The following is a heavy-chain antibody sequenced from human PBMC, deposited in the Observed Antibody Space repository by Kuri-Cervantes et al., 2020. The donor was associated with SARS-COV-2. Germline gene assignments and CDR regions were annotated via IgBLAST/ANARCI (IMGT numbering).Heavy chain of an antibody. CDR1: GVSVSHGTYS. CDR2: LDTSGTT. CDR3: GRVSWLPLWRRYSDS. Sequence: SETLSLTCTVSGVSVSHGTYSWSWLRQPAGRGLEWIGHLDTSGTTTYNPSLETRVTISLDTSKNHVSLRLTSATAADTAVYYCGRVSWLPLWRRYSDSWGQGTLVTVSS. J-gene: IGHJ4*02. V-gene: IGHV4-61*09. D-gene: IGHD5-24*01.